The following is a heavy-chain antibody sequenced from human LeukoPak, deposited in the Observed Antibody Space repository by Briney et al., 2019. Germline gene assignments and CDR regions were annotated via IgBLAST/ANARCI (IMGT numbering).Heavy chain of an antibody. CDR3: ARDSRVYSSGWYYYYYMDV. Sequence: SVKVSCKASGGTFNSYAISWVRQAPGQGLEWMGGLIPIFGTANYAQKFQGRVTITADESTSTAYMELSSLRSEDTAVYYCARDSRVYSSGWYYYYYMDVWGKGTTVTVSS. J-gene: IGHJ6*03. D-gene: IGHD6-19*01. CDR2: LIPIFGTA. V-gene: IGHV1-69*13. CDR1: GGTFNSYA.